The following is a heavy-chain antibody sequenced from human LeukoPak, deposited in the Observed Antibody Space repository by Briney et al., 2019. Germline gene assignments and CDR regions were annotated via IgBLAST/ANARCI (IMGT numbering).Heavy chain of an antibody. CDR1: GFTFSSYS. J-gene: IGHJ4*02. CDR3: AKAIFLGDYYDSSGQGPFDY. CDR2: ISYDGSNK. Sequence: GGSLRLSCAASGFTFSSYSMNWVRQAPGKGLEWVAVISYDGSNKYYADSVKGRFTISRDNSKNTLYLQMNSLRAEDTAVYYCAKAIFLGDYYDSSGQGPFDYWGQGTLVTVSS. D-gene: IGHD3-22*01. V-gene: IGHV3-30*18.